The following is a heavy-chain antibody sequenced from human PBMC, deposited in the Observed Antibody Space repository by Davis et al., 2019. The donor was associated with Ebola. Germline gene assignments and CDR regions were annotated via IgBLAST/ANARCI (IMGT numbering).Heavy chain of an antibody. CDR3: ARRNYYYENF. V-gene: IGHV4-39*01. CDR2: IYYSGNT. D-gene: IGHD3-22*01. Sequence: MPSETLSLTCTVSGGSIRRTTNYYWGWIRQSPGKGLEWIGSIYYSGNTYYNPSLKRRFTISVDTSKNQFTLELSSVTAADPAVYYCARRNYYYENFWGQGILVTVSS. J-gene: IGHJ4*02. CDR1: GGSIRRTTNYY.